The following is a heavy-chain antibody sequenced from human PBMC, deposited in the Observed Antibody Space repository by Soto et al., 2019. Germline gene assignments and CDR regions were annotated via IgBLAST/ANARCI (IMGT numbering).Heavy chain of an antibody. CDR3: ARTHSSSFDY. J-gene: IGHJ4*02. D-gene: IGHD6-6*01. CDR1: GGSISSGGYY. Sequence: SETLSLTCTVSGGSISSGGYYWSWIRQHPGKGLEWIGYIYYSGSTYYNPSLKSRVTISVDTSKNQFSLKLSSVTAADTAVYYCARTHSSSFDYWGQGTLVTVSS. CDR2: IYYSGST. V-gene: IGHV4-31*03.